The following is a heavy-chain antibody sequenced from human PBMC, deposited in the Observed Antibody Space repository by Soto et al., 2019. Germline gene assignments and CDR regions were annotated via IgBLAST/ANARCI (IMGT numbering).Heavy chain of an antibody. Sequence: QVQLQESGPGLVKPSETLSLTCAVSGDSISSRNWWSWVRQTPGKGLEYIGEIHHSGSTNYNPSLKSRVTMSVDKSKNQFSPNLNSVTAADTAIYYCARRKLEMMYVGWFDPWGQGTLVTVSS. V-gene: IGHV4-4*02. J-gene: IGHJ5*02. D-gene: IGHD2-8*01. CDR3: ARRKLEMMYVGWFDP. CDR1: GDSISSRNW. CDR2: IHHSGST.